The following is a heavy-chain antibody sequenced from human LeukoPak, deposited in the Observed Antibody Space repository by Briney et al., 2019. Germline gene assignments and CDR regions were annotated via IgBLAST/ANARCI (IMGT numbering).Heavy chain of an antibody. Sequence: GGSLRLSCAASGFTFSSYAMHWVRQAPGKGLEWVAVISYDGSNKYYADSVKGRFTISRDNSKNTLYLQMNSLRAEDTAVYYCARDRRTSGSYSFSYFDYWGQGTLVTVSS. V-gene: IGHV3-30-3*01. CDR2: ISYDGSNK. D-gene: IGHD1-26*01. CDR3: ARDRRTSGSYSFSYFDY. CDR1: GFTFSSYA. J-gene: IGHJ4*02.